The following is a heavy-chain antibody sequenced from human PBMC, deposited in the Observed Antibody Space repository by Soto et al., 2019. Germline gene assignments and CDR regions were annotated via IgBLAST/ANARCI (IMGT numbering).Heavy chain of an antibody. J-gene: IGHJ4*02. V-gene: IGHV3-7*01. D-gene: IGHD3-16*02. Sequence: GGSLRLSCAASGFTFSTYWMNWVRQAPGKGLEWVANIKQDGSEKYYEDSVKGRFTISIDNATGTLYLQMNSLRAEDTAVCYCARPLGLDYRYTLQFWGQGTTVTVSS. CDR3: ARPLGLDYRYTLQF. CDR1: GFTFSTYW. CDR2: IKQDGSEK.